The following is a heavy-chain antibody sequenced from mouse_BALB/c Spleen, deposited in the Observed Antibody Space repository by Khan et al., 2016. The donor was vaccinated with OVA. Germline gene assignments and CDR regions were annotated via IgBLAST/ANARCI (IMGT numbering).Heavy chain of an antibody. CDR2: IWGDGST. D-gene: IGHD1-1*01. CDR1: GFSLTSYG. J-gene: IGHJ3*01. CDR3: ALYYYGRAWFAY. Sequence: QVQLKQSGPGLVAPSQSLSITCTVSGFSLTSYGVGWVRQPPGKGLEWLGVIWGDGSTNYHSALISRLNINKDNSKSQVFLKLNSLQTDEPATSYCALYYYGRAWFAYWGQGTLVTVSA. V-gene: IGHV2-3*01.